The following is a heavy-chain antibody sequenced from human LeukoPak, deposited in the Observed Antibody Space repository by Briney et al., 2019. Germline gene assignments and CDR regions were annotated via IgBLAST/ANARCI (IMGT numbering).Heavy chain of an antibody. CDR3: VWYTFYYDSSGSNQT. J-gene: IGHJ4*02. D-gene: IGHD3-22*01. CDR1: GYTFTSYY. Sequence: ASVKVSCKASGYTFTSYYMHWVRQAPGQGLEWMGIINPSGGSTSYAQKFQGRVTMTRDTSTSTAYMELSSLRSEDTAVYYCVWYTFYYDSSGSNQTWGQGTLVTVSS. V-gene: IGHV1-46*01. CDR2: INPSGGST.